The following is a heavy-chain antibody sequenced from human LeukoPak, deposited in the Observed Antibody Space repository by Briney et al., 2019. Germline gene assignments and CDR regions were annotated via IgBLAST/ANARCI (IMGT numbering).Heavy chain of an antibody. CDR2: IYPGDSDT. Sequence: SGESLKISCKASGYSFSTYWIDWVRQMPGKGLEWMGIIYPGDSDTRYSPSFQGQVTISADKSISTAYLQWSSLKASDTAMYYCARHSGAAAGTSFDYWGQGTQVTVSS. V-gene: IGHV5-51*01. D-gene: IGHD6-13*01. CDR3: ARHSGAAAGTSFDY. J-gene: IGHJ4*02. CDR1: GYSFSTYW.